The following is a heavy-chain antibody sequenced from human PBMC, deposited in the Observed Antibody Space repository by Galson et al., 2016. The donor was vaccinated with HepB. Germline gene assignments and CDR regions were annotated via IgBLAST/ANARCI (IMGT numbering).Heavy chain of an antibody. D-gene: IGHD3-22*01. CDR3: ARRRVRSGFALIDF. CDR1: GYNFASYW. Sequence: QSGAEVKQPGESLKISCKDSGYNFASYWIGWVRQMPGKGLEWMGSIYLADSDTRYSPSFQGHVTISADKSINTAYLQWSSLKASDTAMYYCARRRVRSGFALIDFWGQGTLVTVSS. V-gene: IGHV5-51*01. CDR2: IYLADSDT. J-gene: IGHJ4*02.